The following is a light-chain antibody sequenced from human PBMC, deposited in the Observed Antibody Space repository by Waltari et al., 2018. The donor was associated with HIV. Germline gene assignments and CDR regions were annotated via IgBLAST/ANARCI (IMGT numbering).Light chain of an antibody. CDR2: SSR. CDR3: LSADGRGVRKF. Sequence: YELTQPPSVSVSPGQTARITCSGNALSDQFGTWYQHNVCQAPVLIIVSSRERSTQVPARFSASESGTRFTLTISGVQAEDEADYVCLSADGRGVRKFFGGGTRLTVL. CDR1: ALSDQF. J-gene: IGLJ2*01. V-gene: IGLV3-25*03.